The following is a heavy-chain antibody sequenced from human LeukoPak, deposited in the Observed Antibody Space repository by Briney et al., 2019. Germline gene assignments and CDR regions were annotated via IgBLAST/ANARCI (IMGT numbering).Heavy chain of an antibody. D-gene: IGHD5-12*01. J-gene: IGHJ6*03. V-gene: IGHV3-64*01. Sequence: GGSLRLSCAASGFTFSSYAMHWVRQAPGKGLEYVSAISSNGGSTYYANSVKGRFTISRDNSKSTLYLQMSSLRAEDMAVYYCARDGDSGYYYYYYYMDVWGKGPTVTVSS. CDR2: ISSNGGST. CDR1: GFTFSSYA. CDR3: ARDGDSGYYYYYYYMDV.